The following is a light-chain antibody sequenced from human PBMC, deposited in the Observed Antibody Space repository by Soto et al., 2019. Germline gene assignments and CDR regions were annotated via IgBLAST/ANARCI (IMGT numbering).Light chain of an antibody. CDR3: KPYNNWPLT. CDR2: DTS. CDR1: QGIGDT. Sequence: EVVMTQSPATLSVSPGEGVTLSCRANQGIGDTLAWYQHEPGQPPRLLIYDTSTRATGVPAKFSGSTSRPEFTLTIHRLQSEDFAIYYCKPYNNWPLTFGGGTKV. J-gene: IGKJ4*01. V-gene: IGKV3-15*01.